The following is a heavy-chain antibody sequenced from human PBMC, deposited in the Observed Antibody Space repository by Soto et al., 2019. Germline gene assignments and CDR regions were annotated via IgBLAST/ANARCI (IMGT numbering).Heavy chain of an antibody. Sequence: QVQLQESGPGLVKPSETLSLTCTVSGGSISSYYWSWIRQPPGKGLEWIGYIYYSGSTNYNPPLKSRVTIPVDTSKNQFSLKLSSVTAADTAVYYCAKSADQGYCSSTSCFQLDYWGQGTLVTVSS. CDR3: AKSADQGYCSSTSCFQLDY. CDR2: IYYSGST. J-gene: IGHJ4*02. CDR1: GGSISSYY. V-gene: IGHV4-59*08. D-gene: IGHD2-2*01.